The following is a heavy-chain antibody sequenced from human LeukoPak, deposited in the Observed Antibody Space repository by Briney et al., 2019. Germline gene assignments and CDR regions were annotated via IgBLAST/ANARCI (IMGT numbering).Heavy chain of an antibody. D-gene: IGHD6-19*01. CDR1: GFTFSSYA. J-gene: IGHJ4*02. V-gene: IGHV3-23*01. CDR2: IGASGGST. Sequence: PGGSLRLSCAASGFTFSSYAMSWVRQAPGKGLEWVSAIGASGGSTYYADSVKGRFTISRDNSKNTLYLQMNSLRAEDTAVYYCARDNPPPYTSGYHFDYWGQGTLVTVSS. CDR3: ARDNPPPYTSGYHFDY.